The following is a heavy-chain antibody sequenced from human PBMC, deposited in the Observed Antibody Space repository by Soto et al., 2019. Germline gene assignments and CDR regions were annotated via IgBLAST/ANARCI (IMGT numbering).Heavy chain of an antibody. CDR2: INPNSGGT. CDR3: ARGVMLAADGIDY. J-gene: IGHJ4*02. CDR1: GYTFTGYY. D-gene: IGHD6-13*01. Sequence: EASVKVSCKASGYTFTGYYMHWVRQAPGQGLEWMGWINPNSGGTNYAQKFQGRVTMNRDTSISTAYMELSRLRSDDTAVYYCARGVMLAADGIDYWGQGNLVTVSS. V-gene: IGHV1-2*02.